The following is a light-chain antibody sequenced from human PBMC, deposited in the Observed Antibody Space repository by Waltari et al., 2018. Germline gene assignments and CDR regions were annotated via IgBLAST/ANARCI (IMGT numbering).Light chain of an antibody. J-gene: IGLJ1*01. CDR2: EVT. CDR1: SRDAGNYNL. V-gene: IGLV2-23*02. CDR3: CSYAGLGIYV. Sequence: QSGPTQPASVSGSPGQSITISCTGTSRDAGNYNLVSWYQQYPGKAPQLLVYEVTRRSSGVSDRFSGSKSGNTAALTIYGLQSEDEADYYCCSYAGLGIYVFGTGTKVTVL.